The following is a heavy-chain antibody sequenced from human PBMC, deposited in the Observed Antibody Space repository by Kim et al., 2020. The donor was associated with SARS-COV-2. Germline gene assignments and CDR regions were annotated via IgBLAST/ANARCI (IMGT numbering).Heavy chain of an antibody. CDR1: GFTFSSYA. J-gene: IGHJ4*02. D-gene: IGHD6-19*01. CDR2: ISGSGGST. Sequence: GGSLRLSCAASGFTFSSYAMSWVRQAPGKGLEWVSAISGSGGSTYYADSVKGRFTISRDNSKNTLYLQMNSLRGEDTAVYYCAKMNGGAGTVVWYFDYWGQGTLVTVSS. CDR3: AKMNGGAGTVVWYFDY. V-gene: IGHV3-23*01.